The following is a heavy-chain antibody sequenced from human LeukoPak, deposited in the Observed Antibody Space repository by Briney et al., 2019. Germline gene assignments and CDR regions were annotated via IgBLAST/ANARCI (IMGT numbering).Heavy chain of an antibody. V-gene: IGHV1-2*02. Sequence: ASVKVSCKASGYTFTGDYMHLVRQAPGQGLEWMGWINPNSGGTNYAQKFQGRVTMTRDTSISTAYMELSRLRSDDTAVYYCARAMLSGYSYGSDYFDYWGQGTLVTVSS. D-gene: IGHD5-18*01. CDR2: INPNSGGT. CDR3: ARAMLSGYSYGSDYFDY. CDR1: GYTFTGDY. J-gene: IGHJ4*02.